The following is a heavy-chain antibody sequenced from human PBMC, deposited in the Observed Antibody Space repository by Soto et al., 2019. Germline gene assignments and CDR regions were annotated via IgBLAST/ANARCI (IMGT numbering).Heavy chain of an antibody. Sequence: SETLSLTCAVSGGSISSGGYSWSWLRQPPGKGLEWIGYIYHSGSTYYNPSLKSRVTISVDRSKNQFSLKLSSVTAADTAVYYCARYGDYSFIFDYWGQGTLVTVSS. J-gene: IGHJ4*02. D-gene: IGHD4-17*01. CDR2: IYHSGST. V-gene: IGHV4-30-2*01. CDR3: ARYGDYSFIFDY. CDR1: GGSISSGGYS.